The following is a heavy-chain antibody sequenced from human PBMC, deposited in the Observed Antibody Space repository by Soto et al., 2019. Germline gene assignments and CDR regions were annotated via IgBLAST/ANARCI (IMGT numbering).Heavy chain of an antibody. J-gene: IGHJ4*02. CDR2: ISYDGSNK. Sequence: PGGSLRLSCEASGFTFSSYAMHWVRQAPGKGLEWVAVISYDGSNKYYADSVKGRFTTSRDNSKNTLYLQMNSLRAEDTAVYYCARNPLHVDTAMYRNFDYWGQGTLVTVSS. D-gene: IGHD5-18*01. CDR3: ARNPLHVDTAMYRNFDY. CDR1: GFTFSSYA. V-gene: IGHV3-30-3*01.